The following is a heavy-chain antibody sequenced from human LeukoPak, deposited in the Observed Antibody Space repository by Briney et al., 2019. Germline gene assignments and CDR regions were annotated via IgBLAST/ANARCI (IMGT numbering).Heavy chain of an antibody. D-gene: IGHD1-26*01. Sequence: SETLSLTCTVSGGSISSSSYYWGWIRQPPGKGLEWIGSIYYSGSAYYNPSLKSRVTISVETSKNQFSLMLSCVTAAARAGYCCARATREVHSGSPIDIWGQGTMVTVSS. J-gene: IGHJ3*02. CDR2: IYYSGSA. CDR3: ARATREVHSGSPIDI. V-gene: IGHV4-39*07. CDR1: GGSISSSSYY.